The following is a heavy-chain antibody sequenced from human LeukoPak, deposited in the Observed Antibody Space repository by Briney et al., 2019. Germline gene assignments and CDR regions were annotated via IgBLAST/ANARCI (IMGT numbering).Heavy chain of an antibody. D-gene: IGHD3-10*01. CDR2: INPILEMT. CDR1: GGTFSRNA. J-gene: IGHJ4*02. CDR3: ASGSYTVSLIDY. V-gene: IGHV1-69*04. Sequence: SVKVSCKAFGGTFSRNAFTWVRQAPGQGLEWMGRINPILEMTNYAQKFQDRVSMSADKSTSTAYMELRSLRSEDTAVYYCASGSYTVSLIDYWGQGTLVTVSS.